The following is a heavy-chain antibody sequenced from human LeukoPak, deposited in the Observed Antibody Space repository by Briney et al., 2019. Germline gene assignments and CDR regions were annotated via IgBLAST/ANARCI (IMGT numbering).Heavy chain of an antibody. V-gene: IGHV3-30*02. Sequence: GGSLRLSCAASGFTFSSYGMHWVRQAPGKGLEWVAFIRYDGSNKYYADSVKGRFTISRDNSKNTLYLQMNSLRAEDTAVYYCAKDVNWNVLGYMDVWGKGTTVTISS. CDR3: AKDVNWNVLGYMDV. CDR1: GFTFSSYG. D-gene: IGHD1-1*01. CDR2: IRYDGSNK. J-gene: IGHJ6*03.